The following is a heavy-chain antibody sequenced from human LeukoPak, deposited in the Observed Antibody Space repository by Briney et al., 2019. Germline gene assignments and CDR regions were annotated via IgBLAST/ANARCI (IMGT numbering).Heavy chain of an antibody. CDR3: ARQPLYGDYEALRFDP. D-gene: IGHD4-17*01. V-gene: IGHV4-34*01. CDR1: GGSFSGYY. J-gene: IGHJ5*02. CDR2: INHSGST. Sequence: SSETLSLTCAVYGGSFSGYYWSWIRQPPGKGLEWIGEINHSGSTNYNPSLKSRVTISVDTSKNQFSLKLSSVTAADTAVYYCARQPLYGDYEALRFDPWGQGTLVTVSS.